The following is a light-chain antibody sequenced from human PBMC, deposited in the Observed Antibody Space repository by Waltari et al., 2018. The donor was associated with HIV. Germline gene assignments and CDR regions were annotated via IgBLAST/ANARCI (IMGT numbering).Light chain of an antibody. J-gene: IGKJ5*01. V-gene: IGKV1-9*01. CDR3: HQFNTFSPIT. CDR1: QGISSY. CDR2: SAS. Sequence: DIQLTQSPSFLSASAGNSVTITCRASQGISSYLAWYQQKPGKAPNTLIYSASTLQSGVPSRFSGSGSGTEFTLTNNSLHPEDFATYCWHQFNTFSPITFGQGTRLEIK.